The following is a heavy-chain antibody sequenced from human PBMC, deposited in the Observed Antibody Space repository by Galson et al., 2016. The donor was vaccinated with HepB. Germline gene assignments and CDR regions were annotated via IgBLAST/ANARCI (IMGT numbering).Heavy chain of an antibody. J-gene: IGHJ4*02. D-gene: IGHD1-26*01. CDR3: PKVSSVTYYWMDH. Sequence: QSGAEVKKPGDSLKISCKTSGYSFTNYWIGWVRQMPGKGLEWMGIIYPRDSETRYNPSIEGLVTMSSDKSITTAYLQLSNLKASDTAMYYCPKVSSVTYYWMDHWDQGTLATVSS. V-gene: IGHV5-51*01. CDR1: GYSFTNYW. CDR2: IYPRDSET.